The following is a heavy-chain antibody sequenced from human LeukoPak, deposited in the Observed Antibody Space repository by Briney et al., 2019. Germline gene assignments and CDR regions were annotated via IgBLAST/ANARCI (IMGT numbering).Heavy chain of an antibody. Sequence: GGSLRLSCAASGFTFSSCEMNWVRQAPGKGLEWVSYISSSGSTIYYADSVKGRFTISRDNAKNSLYLQMNSLRAEDTAVYYCARSGAAVAFDIWGQGTMVTVSS. J-gene: IGHJ3*02. CDR2: ISSSGSTI. CDR1: GFTFSSCE. V-gene: IGHV3-48*03. CDR3: ARSGAAVAFDI. D-gene: IGHD7-27*01.